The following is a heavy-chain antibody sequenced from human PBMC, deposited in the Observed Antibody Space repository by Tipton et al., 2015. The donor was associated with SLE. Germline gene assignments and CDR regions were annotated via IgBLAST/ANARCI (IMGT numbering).Heavy chain of an antibody. CDR1: GGSISSSSYY. Sequence: TLSLTCTVSGGSISSSSYYWGWIRQPPGKGLEWIGSIYYSGSTYYNPSLKSRVTISVDTSKNQFSLKLSSVTAADTAAYYCAREPNSSPGYWGQGTLVTVSS. V-gene: IGHV4-39*07. CDR2: IYYSGST. D-gene: IGHD6-13*01. J-gene: IGHJ4*02. CDR3: AREPNSSPGY.